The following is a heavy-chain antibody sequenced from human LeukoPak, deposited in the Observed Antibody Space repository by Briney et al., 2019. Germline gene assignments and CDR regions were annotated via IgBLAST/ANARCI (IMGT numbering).Heavy chain of an antibody. CDR1: GFTFSSYG. CDR2: ISYDGRVK. CDR3: AKESGITMVRGVTNNWFDS. V-gene: IGHV3-30*18. J-gene: IGHJ5*01. Sequence: AGSLRLSCASSGFTFSSYGIHWVRQAPGKGLEWISVISYDGRVKYYADSVKGRFTVSRDNSKNTLYLQMNSLRPEDTAVYYCAKESGITMVRGVTNNWFDSWGQGTLVTVSS. D-gene: IGHD3-10*01.